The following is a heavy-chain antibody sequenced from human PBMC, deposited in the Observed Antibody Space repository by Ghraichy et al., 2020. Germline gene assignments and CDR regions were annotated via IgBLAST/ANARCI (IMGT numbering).Heavy chain of an antibody. CDR1: GGSFSGYY. Sequence: ETLSLTCAVYGGSFSGYYWSWIRQPPGKGLEWIGEINHSGSTNYNPSLKSRVTISVDTSKNQFSLKLSSVTAADTAVYYCARGRSSGYYYVYFDYWGQGTLVTVSS. V-gene: IGHV4-34*01. CDR2: INHSGST. CDR3: ARGRSSGYYYVYFDY. J-gene: IGHJ4*02. D-gene: IGHD3-22*01.